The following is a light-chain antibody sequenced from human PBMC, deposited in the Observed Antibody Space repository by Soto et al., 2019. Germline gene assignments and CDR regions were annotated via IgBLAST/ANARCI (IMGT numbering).Light chain of an antibody. CDR2: GVA. Sequence: SVLMQLPSASGSPGQSVTISCTVTSSDVGGYNYVSWFQQHPGKAPKIIIYGVANRPSGVPDRLSGSKSGNTASLTVSGLQAEYEADYYCSSYAGSNNFVFGTGTKVTVL. J-gene: IGLJ1*01. CDR3: SSYAGSNNFV. V-gene: IGLV2-8*01. CDR1: SSDVGGYNY.